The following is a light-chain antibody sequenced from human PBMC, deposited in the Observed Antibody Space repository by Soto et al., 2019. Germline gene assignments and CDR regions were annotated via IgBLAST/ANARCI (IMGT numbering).Light chain of an antibody. CDR1: QSISSY. J-gene: IGKJ5*01. Sequence: DIQMTQSPSSLSASVGDRVTITCRASQSISSYLNWYQQKPGKAPKVLIFAASSLQGGVPSRFSGSGSGTDFTLTISSLQPEDFATYYCQQSYSTPPWTFGQGTRLEIK. CDR3: QQSYSTPPWT. CDR2: AAS. V-gene: IGKV1-39*01.